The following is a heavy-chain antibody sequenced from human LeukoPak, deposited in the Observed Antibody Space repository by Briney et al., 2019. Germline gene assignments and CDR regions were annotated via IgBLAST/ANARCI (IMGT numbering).Heavy chain of an antibody. CDR2: ISGSGGST. V-gene: IGHV3-23*01. Sequence: PGGSLRLSCAASGFTFSSYAMSWVRQAPGKGLERVSAISGSGGSTYYADSVKGRFTISRDNSKNTLYLQMNSLRAEDTAVYYCAKEGRGYCGSTSCRDFDYWGQGTLVTVSS. CDR3: AKEGRGYCGSTSCRDFDY. D-gene: IGHD2-2*01. CDR1: GFTFSSYA. J-gene: IGHJ4*02.